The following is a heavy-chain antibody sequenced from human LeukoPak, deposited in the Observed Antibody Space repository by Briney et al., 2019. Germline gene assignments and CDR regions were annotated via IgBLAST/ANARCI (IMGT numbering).Heavy chain of an antibody. J-gene: IGHJ4*02. CDR3: ARRGYYYDSSAYFYFDY. V-gene: IGHV3-23*01. CDR1: GFTFSSYA. Sequence: GGSLRLSCVASGFTFSSYAMSWVRQAPGKGLEWVSVIFGSGGGTYYADSVKGRFTISRDNSKNTLYLQMNSLRAEDMAIYYCARRGYYYDSSAYFYFDYWGQGTLVTVSS. D-gene: IGHD3-22*01. CDR2: IFGSGGGT.